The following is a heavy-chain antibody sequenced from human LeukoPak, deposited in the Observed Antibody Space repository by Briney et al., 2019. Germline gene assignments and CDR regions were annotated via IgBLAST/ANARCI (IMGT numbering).Heavy chain of an antibody. J-gene: IGHJ4*02. D-gene: IGHD5-18*01. V-gene: IGHV1-69*04. CDR2: IIPILGIA. Sequence: SVKVSCKASGGTFSSYAISWVRQAPGQGLEWMGRIIPILGIANYAQKFQGRVTITADKSTSTAYMELSSLRSEDTAMYYCARDYGWDTAMAKNWGQGTLVTVSS. CDR3: ARDYGWDTAMAKN. CDR1: GGTFSSYA.